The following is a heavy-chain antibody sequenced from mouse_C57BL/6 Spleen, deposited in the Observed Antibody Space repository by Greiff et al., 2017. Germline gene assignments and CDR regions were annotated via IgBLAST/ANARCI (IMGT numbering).Heavy chain of an antibody. CDR2: INPSTGGT. Sequence: VQLQQSGPELVKPGASVKISCKASGYSFTGYYMHWVKQSSEKSLEWIGEINPSTGGTSYNQKFKGKATLPVDKSSSTAYMQLKSLTSEDSAVYYCARRNYYGSSDYYAMDYWGQGTSVTVSS. D-gene: IGHD1-1*01. J-gene: IGHJ4*01. CDR1: GYSFTGYY. V-gene: IGHV1-43*01. CDR3: ARRNYYGSSDYYAMDY.